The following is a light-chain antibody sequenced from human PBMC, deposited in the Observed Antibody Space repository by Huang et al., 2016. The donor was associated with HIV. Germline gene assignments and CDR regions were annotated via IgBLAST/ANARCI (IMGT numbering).Light chain of an antibody. J-gene: IGKJ4*01. CDR3: RQYTDWRLT. CDR2: DAS. V-gene: IGKV3-15*01. Sequence: EIVMTQSPATLSVAPGERVTLSCRASQNLNSDLAWYQQKPGQAPRLLMYDASTRTACYPAGFSGSGSGTECTLTISSLQSEDFAVYECRQYTDWRLTFGGGTKVEIK. CDR1: QNLNSD.